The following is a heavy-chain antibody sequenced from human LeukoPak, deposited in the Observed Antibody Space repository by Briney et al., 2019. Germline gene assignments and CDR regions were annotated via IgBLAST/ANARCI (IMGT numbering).Heavy chain of an antibody. CDR3: ARAPRNVVDYYYYYMDV. CDR2: IYSGGST. V-gene: IGHV3-53*01. CDR1: GFTVSSNY. J-gene: IGHJ6*03. D-gene: IGHD2-15*01. Sequence: GGSLRLSCAASGFTVSSNYMSWVRQAPGKGLEWVSVIYSGGSTYYADSVKGRFTISRDNSKNTLYLQMNSLRAEDTAVYYCARAPRNVVDYYYYYMDVWAKGPRSPSP.